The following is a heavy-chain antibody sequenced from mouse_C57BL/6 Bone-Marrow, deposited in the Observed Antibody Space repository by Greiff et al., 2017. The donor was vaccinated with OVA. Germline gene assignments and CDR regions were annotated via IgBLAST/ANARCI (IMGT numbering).Heavy chain of an antibody. CDR3: AREDYDSYFEV. D-gene: IGHD2-4*01. J-gene: IGHJ1*03. CDR1: GYTFTSSW. Sequence: QVQLQQSGAELVKPGASVKLSCKASGYTFTSSWLQWVKQRPGQGLEWIGEIDPGDGYPNYHGKFKGKATLTVDTSSSTAYMPLSSLTSEDSAVDYCAREDYDSYFEVWGTGTTVTVSS. CDR2: IDPGDGYP. V-gene: IGHV1-50*01.